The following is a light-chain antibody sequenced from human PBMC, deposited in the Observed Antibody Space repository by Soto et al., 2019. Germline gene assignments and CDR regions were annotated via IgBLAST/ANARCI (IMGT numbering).Light chain of an antibody. CDR1: HGVSGW. J-gene: IGKJ3*01. CDR3: QQSKTFPFT. CDR2: TVS. Sequence: IQMTQSPSSVSASVGDTVTLSCQTSHGVSGWLAWYQQKPGKAPTLLIYTVSNLQSGVPSRFSGSGSGTHFSLIITMQQEEVLATYCCQQSKTFPFTFGPGTKVEVK. V-gene: IGKV1-12*01.